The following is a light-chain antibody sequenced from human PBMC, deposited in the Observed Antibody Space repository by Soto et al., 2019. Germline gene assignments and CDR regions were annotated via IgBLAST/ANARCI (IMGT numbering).Light chain of an antibody. J-gene: IGKJ1*01. Sequence: EIGMTNSPATLSLSKGERATLSCRASQSVSSNLAWYQQKPGQAPRLLIYGASTRATGIPARFSGSGSGTDFALTISRVEPEDFAIYFCQQYGSSPGTFCQGTKVDI. V-gene: IGKV3-20*01. CDR2: GAS. CDR3: QQYGSSPGT. CDR1: QSVSSN.